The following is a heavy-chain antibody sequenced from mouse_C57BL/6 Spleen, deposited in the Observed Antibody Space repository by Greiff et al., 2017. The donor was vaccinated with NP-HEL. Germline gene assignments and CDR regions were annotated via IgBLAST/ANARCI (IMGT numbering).Heavy chain of an antibody. CDR1: GFTFSSYA. CDR3: AREVTGTMDY. CDR2: ISYGGKYT. V-gene: IGHV5-4*01. Sequence: EVKVVESGGGLVKPGGSLKLSCAASGFTFSSYAMSWVRQPPEKRLEWVATISYGGKYTYYPDNVKGRIPISRDHAKNNLYLQMSHMKSEDTAMYYCAREVTGTMDYWGQGTSVTVSS. D-gene: IGHD4-1*01. J-gene: IGHJ4*01.